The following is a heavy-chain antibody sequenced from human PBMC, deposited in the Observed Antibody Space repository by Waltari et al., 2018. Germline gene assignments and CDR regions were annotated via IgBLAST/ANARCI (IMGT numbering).Heavy chain of an antibody. V-gene: IGHV1-2*02. CDR2: MKPNSGVT. D-gene: IGHD1-26*01. J-gene: IGHJ4*02. CDR3: ARAGSRATRMESLTY. CDR1: GYTFTGYY. Sequence: QVQLVQSGAEVKKPGASVKVSCKASGYTFTGYYMHWVRQAPGQGLEWRGCMKPNSGVTNEAQKSQGRVTITRDKSSRTGYMELRRQRSDDRAVYYCARAGSRATRMESLTYGGQGTLVTVSS.